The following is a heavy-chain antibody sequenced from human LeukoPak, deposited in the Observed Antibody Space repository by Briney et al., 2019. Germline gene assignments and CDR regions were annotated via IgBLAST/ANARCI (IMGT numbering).Heavy chain of an antibody. CDR1: GFTFSSYG. J-gene: IGHJ3*02. CDR3: AKVVSTVTTRDHDAFGI. D-gene: IGHD4-17*01. CDR2: IWYDGSNK. V-gene: IGHV3-33*06. Sequence: PGGSLRLSCAASGFTFSSYGMHWVRQAPGKGLEWVAVIWYDGSNKYYADSVKGRFTISRDNSKNTLYLQMNSLRAEDTAVYYCAKVVSTVTTRDHDAFGIWGQGTMVTVSS.